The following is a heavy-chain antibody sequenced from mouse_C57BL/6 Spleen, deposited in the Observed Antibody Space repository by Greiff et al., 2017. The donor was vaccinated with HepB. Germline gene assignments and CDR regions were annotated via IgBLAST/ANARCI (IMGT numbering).Heavy chain of an antibody. CDR3: ASPLIYYYGSKGHYFDY. CDR1: GYAFSSSW. Sequence: QVQLQQSGPELVKPGASVKISCKASGYAFSSSWMNWVKQRPGKGLEWIGRIYPGDGDTNYNGKFKGKATLTADKSSSTAYMQLSSLTSEDSAVYFCASPLIYYYGSKGHYFDYWGQGTTLTVSS. CDR2: IYPGDGDT. V-gene: IGHV1-82*01. D-gene: IGHD1-1*01. J-gene: IGHJ2*01.